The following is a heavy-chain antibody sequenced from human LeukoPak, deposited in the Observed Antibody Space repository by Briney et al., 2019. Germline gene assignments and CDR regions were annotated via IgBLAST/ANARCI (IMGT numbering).Heavy chain of an antibody. Sequence: GGSLRLSCAASGISFRNYAMSWVRQAPARGPEWVSSLRGNDETFYADSVKGRFTLSRDDSRNTVYFQLNNLRVEDTAIYYCARASWVSDPDAVRWGQGTQVTVSS. V-gene: IGHV3-23*01. CDR1: GISFRNYA. CDR2: LRGNDET. CDR3: ARASWVSDPDAVR. J-gene: IGHJ4*02. D-gene: IGHD3-10*01.